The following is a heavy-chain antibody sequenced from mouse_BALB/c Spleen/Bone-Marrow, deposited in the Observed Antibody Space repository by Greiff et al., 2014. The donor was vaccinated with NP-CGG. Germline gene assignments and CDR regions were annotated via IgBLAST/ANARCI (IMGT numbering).Heavy chain of an antibody. V-gene: IGHV1-82*01. D-gene: IGHD2-3*01. CDR2: IYPGDGDT. J-gene: IGHJ4*01. CDR3: ARSDCYRGMDY. Sequence: VQLQQSGPELVKPGASVKISCKASGYAFSSSWMNWVKQRPGQGLEWIGRIYPGDGDTKYNGKFKGKATLTADKSYSTAYMQLSSLTSVYSAFDFCARSDCYRGMDYWGQGTSVTVAS. CDR1: GYAFSSSW.